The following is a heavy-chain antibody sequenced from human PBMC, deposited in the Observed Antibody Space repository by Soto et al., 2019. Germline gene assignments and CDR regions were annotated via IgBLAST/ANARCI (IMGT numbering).Heavy chain of an antibody. CDR3: ARDPPYYDSSENWFDP. Sequence: QVQLVQSGAEVKKPGSSVKVSCKASGGAFSSYAISWVRQAPGQGLEWMGGIIPIFGTANYAQKFQGRVTITADESTSTAYMELRSLRSEDTAVYYCARDPPYYDSSENWFDPWGQGTLVTVSS. D-gene: IGHD3-22*01. V-gene: IGHV1-69*01. J-gene: IGHJ5*02. CDR2: IIPIFGTA. CDR1: GGAFSSYA.